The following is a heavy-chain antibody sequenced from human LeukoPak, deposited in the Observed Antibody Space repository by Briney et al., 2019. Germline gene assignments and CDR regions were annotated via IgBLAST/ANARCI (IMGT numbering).Heavy chain of an antibody. Sequence: SETLSLTCTVSGFFITTYYGSWTRQSPGNGLEWIGQIHSSGSTTYNPSLKSRVTISVDTSKNQFSLHLTSVTAADTAVYYCARDIREVGESHYFDFWGQGTLVTVTS. CDR2: IHSSGST. V-gene: IGHV4-59*01. J-gene: IGHJ4*02. CDR3: ARDIREVGESHYFDF. D-gene: IGHD1-26*01. CDR1: GFFITTYY.